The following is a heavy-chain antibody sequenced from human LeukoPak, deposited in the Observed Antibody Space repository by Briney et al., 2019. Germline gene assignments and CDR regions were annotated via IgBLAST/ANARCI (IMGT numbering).Heavy chain of an antibody. CDR3: ARENLAAAGNNWFDP. D-gene: IGHD6-13*01. CDR1: GYTFTSYD. V-gene: IGHV1-8*02. J-gene: IGHJ5*02. Sequence: ASVTVSCKASGYTFTSYDINWVRQASGQGLEWMGWMNPNSGNTGYAQNFQGRVTMTRNTSISTAYMELSSLRSEDTAVYYCARENLAAAGNNWFDPWGQGTLVTVSS. CDR2: MNPNSGNT.